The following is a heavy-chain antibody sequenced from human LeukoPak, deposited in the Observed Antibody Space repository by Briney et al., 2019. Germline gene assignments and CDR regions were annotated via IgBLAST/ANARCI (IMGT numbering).Heavy chain of an antibody. CDR3: ATYFDILTGYTFDS. CDR1: GGSVSNGNW. V-gene: IGHV4-4*02. D-gene: IGHD3-9*01. Sequence: SETLSLTCAVSGGSVSNGNWWSWVRQPPGKGLEWIGEIHHSGSTKYSPSLKSRVTISEDKSKNRLSLTLSSVTAADTAVYYCATYFDILTGYTFDSWGQGTLVTVSS. J-gene: IGHJ4*02. CDR2: IHHSGST.